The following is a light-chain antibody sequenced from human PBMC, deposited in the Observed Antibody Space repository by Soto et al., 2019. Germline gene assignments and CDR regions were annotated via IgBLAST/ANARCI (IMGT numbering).Light chain of an antibody. J-gene: IGLJ1*01. CDR3: SSYAGSSNV. CDR1: SSDVGGYNY. Sequence: QSALTQPPSASGSPGQSVAISFTGTSSDVGGYNYVSWYQQHPGKAPKLMIYEVNKRPSGVPDRCSGSKSGNTASLTVSGLKAEDEADYYCSSYAGSSNVFGTGTKLTVL. CDR2: EVN. V-gene: IGLV2-8*01.